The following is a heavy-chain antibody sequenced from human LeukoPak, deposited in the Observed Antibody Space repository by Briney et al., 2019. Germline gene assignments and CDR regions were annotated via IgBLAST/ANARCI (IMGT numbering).Heavy chain of an antibody. CDR3: AKDRGNDYGVFDY. J-gene: IGHJ4*02. V-gene: IGHV3-48*01. D-gene: IGHD4-17*01. CDR2: ISSGSGTT. CDR1: GFTVSSNY. Sequence: GGSLRLSCAASGFTVSSNYMSWVRQAPGKGLEWISYISSGSGTTYYGDSVRGRFITSRDNAENSLHLQMNSLRAEDTGVYYCAKDRGNDYGVFDYWGQGILVTASS.